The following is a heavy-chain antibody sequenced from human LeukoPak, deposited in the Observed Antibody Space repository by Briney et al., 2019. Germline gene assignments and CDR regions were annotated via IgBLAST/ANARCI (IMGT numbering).Heavy chain of an antibody. J-gene: IGHJ4*02. V-gene: IGHV3-30*18. D-gene: IGHD1-26*01. CDR2: ISYDGSNK. CDR1: GSTFDNYA. Sequence: GGSLRLSCAASGSTFDNYAMSWVRQTPGKGLEWVAVISYDGSNKYYADSVKGRFTISRDNSKNTLYLQMNSLRAEDTAVYYCAKVGGWEPILGYFDYWGQGTLVTVSS. CDR3: AKVGGWEPILGYFDY.